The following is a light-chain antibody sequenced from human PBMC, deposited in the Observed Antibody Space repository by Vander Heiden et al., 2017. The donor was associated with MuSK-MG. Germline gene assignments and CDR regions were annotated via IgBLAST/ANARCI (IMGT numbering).Light chain of an antibody. CDR2: DCC. J-gene: IGLJ2*01. V-gene: IGLV2-14*03. CDR1: SSDVGDYNY. Sequence: QSALTQSASVSGSPGQSITISCTGTSSDVGDYNYVSWYQQRPGKVPRLVIYDCCSPPSGVSNPFPGSKSGNQASLTNSGLQADDEADYYCASFSVTTTGVFGGGTKVTVL. CDR3: ASFSVTTTGV.